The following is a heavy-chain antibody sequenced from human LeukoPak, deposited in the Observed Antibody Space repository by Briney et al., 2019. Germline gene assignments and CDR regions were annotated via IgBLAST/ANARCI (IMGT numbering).Heavy chain of an antibody. J-gene: IGHJ4*02. Sequence: SVKVSCKASGGTFSSYAISWVRQAPGQGLEWMGRIIPIFGTANYAQKFQGRVTITTDESTSTAYVELSSLRSEDTAVYYCATPRLTQIPHFDYWGQGTLVTVSS. CDR3: ATPRLTQIPHFDY. CDR1: GGTFSSYA. D-gene: IGHD6-6*01. CDR2: IIPIFGTA. V-gene: IGHV1-69*05.